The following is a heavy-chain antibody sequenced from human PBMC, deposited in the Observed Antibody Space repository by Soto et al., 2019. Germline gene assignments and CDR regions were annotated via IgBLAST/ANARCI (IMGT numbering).Heavy chain of an antibody. V-gene: IGHV1-18*01. D-gene: IGHD3-22*01. CDR1: GYTFTSYG. CDR3: ARDLPTYYYDSSGLLAPINYPIVTPGYYYYGMDV. J-gene: IGHJ6*02. CDR2: ISAYNGNT. Sequence: ASVKVSCKASGYTFTSYGISWVRQAPGQGLEWMGWISAYNGNTNYAQKLQGRVTMTTDTSTSTAYMELMSLRSDDTTVYYCARDLPTYYYDSSGLLAPINYPIVTPGYYYYGMDVWGQGTTVTVS.